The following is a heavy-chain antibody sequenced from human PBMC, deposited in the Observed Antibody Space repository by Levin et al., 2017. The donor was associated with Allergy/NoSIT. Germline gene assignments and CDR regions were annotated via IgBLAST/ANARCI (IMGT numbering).Heavy chain of an antibody. J-gene: IGHJ5*02. D-gene: IGHD6-6*01. V-gene: IGHV1-46*01. CDR1: GYTFTNYH. CDR2: INPSGGSR. CDR3: ARTKYSSSSDWFDL. Sequence: ASVKVSCKASGYTFTNYHLHWVRQAPGRGLEWMATINPSGGSRSYSQNFQGRVTMTSDTSTSTVYMELSSLRSDDTAVYYCARTKYSSSSDWFDLWGQGTLVTVSS.